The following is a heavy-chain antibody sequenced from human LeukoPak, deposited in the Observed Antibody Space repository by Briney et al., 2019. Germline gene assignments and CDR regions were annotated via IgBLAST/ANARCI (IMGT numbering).Heavy chain of an antibody. Sequence: ASVKVSCKASGYTFTSYGISWVRQAPGQGLEWMGWISAYNGNTNYAQKLQGRVTMTTDTSTSTAYMELRSLRSDDTAVYYCARYFFVAARPGWFDPWGQGTLVTVSS. CDR3: ARYFFVAARPGWFDP. D-gene: IGHD6-6*01. CDR2: ISAYNGNT. CDR1: GYTFTSYG. J-gene: IGHJ5*02. V-gene: IGHV1-18*01.